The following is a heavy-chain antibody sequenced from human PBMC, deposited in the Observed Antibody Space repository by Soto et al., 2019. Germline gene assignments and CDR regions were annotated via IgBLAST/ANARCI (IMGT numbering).Heavy chain of an antibody. CDR2: ISSTGST. V-gene: IGHV4-39*01. CDR3: ARHVTMVRGVIMINSVRFDY. D-gene: IGHD3-10*01. CDR1: AGSISSSSYY. Sequence: PSETLSLTCTVSAGSISSSSYYWGWIRQPPGKGLERIRTISSTGSTYYNPSLKRRVTTSADTSTSRFALRLSCVTAAATAVYYCARHVTMVRGVIMINSVRFDYGGQGTLVTVCS. J-gene: IGHJ4*02.